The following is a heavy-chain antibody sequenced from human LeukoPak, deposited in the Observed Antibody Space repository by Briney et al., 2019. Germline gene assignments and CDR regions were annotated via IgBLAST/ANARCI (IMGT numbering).Heavy chain of an antibody. CDR2: IYSTGLT. Sequence: SETLSLTCTVSGDFLRSYYWSWFRQPPGRTLEWIGFIYSTGLTDYNPSLKSRVTMSLDSSKNQFSLELSSVTAADTAVYYCARHRGGRFSESYCDYWGQGTLVTVSS. CDR1: GDFLRSYY. CDR3: ARHRGGRFSESYCDY. J-gene: IGHJ4*02. D-gene: IGHD1-26*01. V-gene: IGHV4-59*08.